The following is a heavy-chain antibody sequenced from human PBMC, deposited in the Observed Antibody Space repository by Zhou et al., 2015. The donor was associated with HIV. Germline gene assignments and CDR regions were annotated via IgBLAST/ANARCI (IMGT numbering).Heavy chain of an antibody. CDR2: IIPIFGTA. J-gene: IGHJ4*02. V-gene: IGHV1-69*06. D-gene: IGHD4-17*01. CDR3: ARNDYALRLSDY. Sequence: QVQLVQSGAEVKKPGSSVKVSCKASGGTFSSYAISWVRQAPGQGLEWMGGIIPIFGTANYAQKLQGRVTMTTDTSTSTAYMELRSLRSDDTAVYYCARNDYALRLSDYWGQGTLVTVSS. CDR1: GGTFSSYA.